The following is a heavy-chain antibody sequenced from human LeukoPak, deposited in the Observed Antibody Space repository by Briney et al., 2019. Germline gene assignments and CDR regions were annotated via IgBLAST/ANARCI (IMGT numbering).Heavy chain of an antibody. V-gene: IGHV4-39*02. Sequence: SETLSLTCTVSGGSISSSSYYWGWIRQPPGKGLEWIGSIYYSGSTYYNPSLKSRVTISVDTSKNQFSLKLSSVTAADTAVYYCARDRYSYGYGNYYYYYMDVWGKGTTVTVSS. D-gene: IGHD5-18*01. CDR2: IYYSGST. CDR3: ARDRYSYGYGNYYYYYMDV. CDR1: GGSISSSSYY. J-gene: IGHJ6*03.